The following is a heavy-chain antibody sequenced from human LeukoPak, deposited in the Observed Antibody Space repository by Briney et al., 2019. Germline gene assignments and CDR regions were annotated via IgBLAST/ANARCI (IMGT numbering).Heavy chain of an antibody. D-gene: IGHD3-22*01. CDR2: IYYSGST. Sequence: SSETLSLTCTVSGGSISSYYWSWIRQPPGKGLEWLGYIYYSGSTNYNPSLKSRVTISVDTSKNQFSLKLSSVTAADTAVYYCARGADYYDSSSGYWGQGTLVTVSS. V-gene: IGHV4-59*12. CDR3: ARGADYYDSSSGY. CDR1: GGSISSYY. J-gene: IGHJ4*02.